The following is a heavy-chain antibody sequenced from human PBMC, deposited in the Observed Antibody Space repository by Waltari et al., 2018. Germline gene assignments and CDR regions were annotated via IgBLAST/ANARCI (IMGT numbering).Heavy chain of an antibody. Sequence: QVQLVQSGAEVKKPGASVKVSCKASGYPFTDFDMHWVRQAPGQGLEWMGIVNPNGGRTTYAQKLQDRVTMTRDTSTSTVYMELSSLRSEDTAVYYCARAGSTLIWGVAEWGQGTLVTVSS. V-gene: IGHV1-46*04. CDR3: ARAGSTLIWGVAE. D-gene: IGHD2-2*01. CDR1: GYPFTDFD. J-gene: IGHJ4*02. CDR2: VNPNGGRT.